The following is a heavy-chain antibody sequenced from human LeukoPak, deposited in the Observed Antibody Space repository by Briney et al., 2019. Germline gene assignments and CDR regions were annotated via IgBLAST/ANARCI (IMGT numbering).Heavy chain of an antibody. V-gene: IGHV3-30*02. Sequence: PGGSLRLSCAASGFTFSSYGMHWVRQAPGKGLEWVAFIRYDGSNKYYADSVKGRFTISRDNSKNTLYLQMNSLRAEDTAVYYCAKDQSHYDFFSDHWGQGTLVTVSS. D-gene: IGHD3-3*01. CDR2: IRYDGSNK. CDR1: GFTFSSYG. J-gene: IGHJ4*02. CDR3: AKDQSHYDFFSDH.